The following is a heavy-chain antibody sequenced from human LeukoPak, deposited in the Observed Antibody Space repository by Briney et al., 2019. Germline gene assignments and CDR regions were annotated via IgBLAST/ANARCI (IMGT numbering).Heavy chain of an antibody. Sequence: SETLSLTCTVSGGSISSYYWSWIRQPAGKGLEWIGRIYTSGSTNYNPSLKSRVTMSVDTSKNQFSLKLSSVTAADTAVYYCARTNTIFGVVPRYMDVWGKGTTVTVSS. CDR3: ARTNTIFGVVPRYMDV. V-gene: IGHV4-4*07. D-gene: IGHD3-3*01. CDR1: GGSISSYY. J-gene: IGHJ6*03. CDR2: IYTSGST.